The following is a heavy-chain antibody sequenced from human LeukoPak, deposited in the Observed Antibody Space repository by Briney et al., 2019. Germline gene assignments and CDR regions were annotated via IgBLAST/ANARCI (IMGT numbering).Heavy chain of an antibody. CDR2: IYHSGST. V-gene: IGHV4-39*07. CDR1: GDSISSSSYY. CDR3: AREVIRYFDL. J-gene: IGHJ2*01. D-gene: IGHD2-21*01. Sequence: PSETLSLTCTVSGDSISSSSYYWGWIRQPPGKGLEWIGSIYHSGSTYCNPSLKSRVTISVDTSKNQFSLKLSSVTAADTAVYYCAREVIRYFDLWGRGTLVTVSS.